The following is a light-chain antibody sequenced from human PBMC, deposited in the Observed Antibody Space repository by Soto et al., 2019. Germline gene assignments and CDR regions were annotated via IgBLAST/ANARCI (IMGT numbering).Light chain of an antibody. V-gene: IGKV3-20*01. CDR1: QSVSSSY. J-gene: IGKJ2*01. CDR3: QQYGSSPTT. CDR2: GAS. Sequence: DILLTQSPGTLSLSPGDRATLSCRASQSVSSSYLAWYQHKPGQAPRLLIYGASSRATGVPDRFSGSGSGTDFTLTISRLEPEDFAVFYCQQYGSSPTTFGQGIRLEIK.